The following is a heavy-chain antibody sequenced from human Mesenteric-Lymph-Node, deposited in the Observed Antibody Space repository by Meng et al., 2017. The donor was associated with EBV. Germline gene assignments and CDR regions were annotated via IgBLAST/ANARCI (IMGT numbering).Heavy chain of an antibody. D-gene: IGHD2-21*02. J-gene: IGHJ4*02. V-gene: IGHV4-4*02. CDR2: IYHSAGSS. CDR3: ARVCGGDCYGTHDY. CDR1: GDSISRSNW. Sequence: GRLQAAGPGRVRPSRPLSLACVVSGDSISRSNWWSWLRQPQGKGLEWIGQIYHSAGSSNYNPSLRGRVTISIDRFQNQVFLHLRSVTDADTAVYYCARVCGGDCYGTHDYWGQGTLVTVSS.